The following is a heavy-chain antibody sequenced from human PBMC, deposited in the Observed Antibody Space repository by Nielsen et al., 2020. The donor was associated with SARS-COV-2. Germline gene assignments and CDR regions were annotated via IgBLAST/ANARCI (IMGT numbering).Heavy chain of an antibody. V-gene: IGHV3-30-3*01. Sequence: GGSLRLSCAASGFTFDDYAMHWVRQAPGKGLEWVAVISYDGSNKYYADSVKGRFTISRDNSKNTLYLQMNSLRAEDTAVYYCARASQGSYYSAFDIWGQGTMVTVSS. CDR3: ARASQGSYYSAFDI. CDR1: GFTFDDYA. CDR2: ISYDGSNK. D-gene: IGHD1-26*01. J-gene: IGHJ3*02.